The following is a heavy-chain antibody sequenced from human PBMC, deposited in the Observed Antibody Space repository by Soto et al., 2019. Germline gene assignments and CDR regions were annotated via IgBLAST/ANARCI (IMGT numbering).Heavy chain of an antibody. J-gene: IGHJ4*02. D-gene: IGHD1-1*01. Sequence: SETLSLTCAVSCGSISSTNWWSWVRQPPGKGLEWIGEIHHSGSTNSNPSLKSRVTISADKSENQFSLKLSSVTAADTAVYYCARGGNWRTLDYWGQGTLVTV. CDR3: ARGGNWRTLDY. CDR1: CGSISSTNW. V-gene: IGHV4-4*02. CDR2: IHHSGST.